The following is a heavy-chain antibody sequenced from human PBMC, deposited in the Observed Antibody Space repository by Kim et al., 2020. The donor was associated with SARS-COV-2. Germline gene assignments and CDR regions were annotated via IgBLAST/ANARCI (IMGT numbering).Heavy chain of an antibody. J-gene: IGHJ5*02. V-gene: IGHV3-21*01. CDR2: ISSSSSYI. CDR1: GFTFSSYS. CDR3: CMITFGGVIVSRFDP. Sequence: GGSLRLSCAASGFTFSSYSMNWVRQAPGKGLEWVSSISSSSSYIYYADSVKGRFTISRDNAKNSLYLQMNSLRAEDTAVYYCCMITFGGVIVSRFDPWGQGTLVTVSS. D-gene: IGHD3-16*02.